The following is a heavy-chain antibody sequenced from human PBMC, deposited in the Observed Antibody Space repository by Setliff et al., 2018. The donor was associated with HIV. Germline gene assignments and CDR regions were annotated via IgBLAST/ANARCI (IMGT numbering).Heavy chain of an antibody. CDR1: GFTFNTYG. Sequence: GGSLRLSCAASGFTFNTYGMNWVRQAPGKGLEWVSLMSGINDNKYYVDSVKGRFTISRDNAKNSMDLQMNSLRAEDTAIYYCARKLRPGHGVDVWGQGTTVTVSS. CDR2: MSGINDNK. J-gene: IGHJ6*02. D-gene: IGHD3-10*01. V-gene: IGHV3-21*01. CDR3: ARKLRPGHGVDV.